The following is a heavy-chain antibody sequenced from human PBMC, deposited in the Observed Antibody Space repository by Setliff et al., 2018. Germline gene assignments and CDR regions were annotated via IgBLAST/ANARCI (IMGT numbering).Heavy chain of an antibody. CDR1: GYTFTGYS. Sequence: ASVKVSCKASGYTFTGYSMHWVRQAPGQGLEWMGRINPNRGGTNYAQKFQGRVTMTRDTSISTAYMELSRLRSDDTAVYYCARVGSLAPLYYGNYWGQGTLVTVSS. V-gene: IGHV1-2*06. J-gene: IGHJ4*02. CDR2: INPNRGGT. CDR3: ARVGSLAPLYYGNY. D-gene: IGHD3-10*01.